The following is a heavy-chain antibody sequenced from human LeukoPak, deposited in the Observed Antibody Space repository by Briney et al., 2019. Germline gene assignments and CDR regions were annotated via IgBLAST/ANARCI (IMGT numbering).Heavy chain of an antibody. CDR1: GFPFSSYA. D-gene: IGHD1-26*01. V-gene: IGHV3-23*01. Sequence: GGSLRLSCAASGFPFSSYAMNWVRQAPGKGLEWVSSISTSGDGTVYADSVKGRVTISRDNSKNTLYLQMNSLRAEDTAVYSCAKNLLGSGAYSWYFDLWGRGTLVTVSS. CDR3: AKNLLGSGAYSWYFDL. CDR2: ISTSGDGT. J-gene: IGHJ2*01.